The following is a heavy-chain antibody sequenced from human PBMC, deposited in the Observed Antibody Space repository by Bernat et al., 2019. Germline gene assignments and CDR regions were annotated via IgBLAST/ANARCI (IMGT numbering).Heavy chain of an antibody. V-gene: IGHV3-66*01. CDR2: IYSDGST. Sequence: VESGGGLVQPGGSPRLSCAASGFTVLNNYMSWVRQAPGKGLEWVSIIYSDGSTYYADSVKGRFTISRDNSKNTLYLHMNGLRAEDTAVYYCARDSCTTTSCYGDWGQGTQVTVSS. CDR1: GFTVLNNY. D-gene: IGHD2-2*01. CDR3: ARDSCTTTSCYGD. J-gene: IGHJ4*02.